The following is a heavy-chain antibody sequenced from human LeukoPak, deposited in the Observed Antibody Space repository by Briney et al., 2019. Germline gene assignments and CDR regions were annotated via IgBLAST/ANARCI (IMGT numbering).Heavy chain of an antibody. CDR3: ARSPLPDVGYFDY. CDR2: IYSGGST. V-gene: IGHV3-53*01. CDR1: GFTVSSNY. J-gene: IGHJ4*02. Sequence: GGSLRLSCAASGFTVSSNYMSWVRQATGKGLECVSLIYSGGSTYYADSVKGRFTISRDNFKNTLYLQMDSLRAEDTAVYYCARSPLPDVGYFDYWGQGTLVTVSS. D-gene: IGHD1-26*01.